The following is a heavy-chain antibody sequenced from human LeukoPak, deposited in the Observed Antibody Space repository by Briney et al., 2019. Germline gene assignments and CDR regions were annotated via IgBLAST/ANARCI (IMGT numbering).Heavy chain of an antibody. Sequence: PGGSLRLSCAASGFSFSASAFHWVRQAPGKGLEWVAFIWLDGNNEYADSVRGRFTISRDNSKNTLYLQINSPRPDDTAVYYCARDGGRWDLDFWGQGTLVTASS. J-gene: IGHJ4*02. CDR1: GFSFSASA. CDR2: IWLDGNNE. D-gene: IGHD2-15*01. V-gene: IGHV3-30*02. CDR3: ARDGGRWDLDF.